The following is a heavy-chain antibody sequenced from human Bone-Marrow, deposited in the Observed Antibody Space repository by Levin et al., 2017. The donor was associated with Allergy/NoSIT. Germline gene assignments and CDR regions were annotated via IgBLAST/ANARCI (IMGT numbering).Heavy chain of an antibody. CDR3: ARRLATIFGVVPLGMDV. J-gene: IGHJ6*02. D-gene: IGHD3-3*01. Sequence: ASVKVSCKASGYTFTSYDINWVRQATGQGLEWMGWMNPNSGNTGYAQKFQGRVTMTRNTSISTAYMELSSLISEDTAVYYCARRLATIFGVVPLGMDVWGQGTTVTVSS. CDR2: MNPNSGNT. CDR1: GYTFTSYD. V-gene: IGHV1-8*01.